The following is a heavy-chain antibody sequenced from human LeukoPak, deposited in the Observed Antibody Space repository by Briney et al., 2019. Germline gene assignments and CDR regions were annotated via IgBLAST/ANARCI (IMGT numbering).Heavy chain of an antibody. D-gene: IGHD3-22*01. Sequence: SETLSLTCTVSGGSISSYYWSWIRQPAGKGLEWMGHFYTSGHTNYNPSLKSRVTISVDTSKNQFSLKLSSVTAADTAVYYCARHRRSRYDSSGYYNYWGQGTLVTVSS. J-gene: IGHJ4*02. V-gene: IGHV4-4*07. CDR3: ARHRRSRYDSSGYYNY. CDR1: GGSISSYY. CDR2: FYTSGHT.